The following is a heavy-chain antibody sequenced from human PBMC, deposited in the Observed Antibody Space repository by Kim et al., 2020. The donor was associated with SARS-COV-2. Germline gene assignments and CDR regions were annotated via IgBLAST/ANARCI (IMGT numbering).Heavy chain of an antibody. Sequence: SETLSLTCAVYGGSFSGYYWSWIRQPPGKGLEWIGEINHSGSTNYNPSLKSRVTISVDTSKNQFSLKLSSVTAADTAVYYCARGGYSYGYSDWWFDPWGQGTLVTVSS. CDR3: ARGGYSYGYSDWWFDP. CDR2: INHSGST. CDR1: GGSFSGYY. D-gene: IGHD5-18*01. J-gene: IGHJ5*02. V-gene: IGHV4-34*01.